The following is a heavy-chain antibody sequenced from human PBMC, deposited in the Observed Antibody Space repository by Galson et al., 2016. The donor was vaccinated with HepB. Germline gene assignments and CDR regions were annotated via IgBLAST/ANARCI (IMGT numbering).Heavy chain of an antibody. V-gene: IGHV3-15*01. Sequence: SLRLSSAASGFTFSNAWMSWVRQAPGKGLEWVGRVKSKTDGGTTGYAAPVKGRFTMSRDDSKNTLYLQMNSLKTEDTAVYYCDAWTIFGVVLRDYWGQGTLVTVSS. CDR2: VKSKTDGGTT. CDR1: GFTFSNAW. D-gene: IGHD3-3*01. CDR3: DAWTIFGVVLRDY. J-gene: IGHJ4*02.